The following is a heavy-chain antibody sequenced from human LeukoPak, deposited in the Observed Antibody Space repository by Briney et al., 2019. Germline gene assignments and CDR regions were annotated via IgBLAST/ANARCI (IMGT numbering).Heavy chain of an antibody. J-gene: IGHJ4*02. D-gene: IGHD3-9*01. Sequence: GGSLRLSCVASGFSFSSHWMSWVRQAPGKGLEWVANIKQDGSEKYYVDSVKGRFTISRDNAKNSLYLQMNSLRAEDTAVYYCARVLSSNFDYWGQGTLVTVSS. CDR1: GFSFSSHW. CDR2: IKQDGSEK. CDR3: ARVLSSNFDY. V-gene: IGHV3-7*01.